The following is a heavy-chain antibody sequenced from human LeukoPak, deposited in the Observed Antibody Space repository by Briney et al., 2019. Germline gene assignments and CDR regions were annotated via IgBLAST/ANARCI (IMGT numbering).Heavy chain of an antibody. Sequence: GAPVKVSCKAFGYTFTSFYMHWVRQAPGQGLEWMGTINPSGGSTRYAQKFQGRVSMTRDTSTRTVYMELSSLRSEDTAMYYCARDVREQQVYYYYGMDVWGQGTTVIVSS. CDR2: INPSGGST. D-gene: IGHD3-10*02. J-gene: IGHJ6*02. V-gene: IGHV1-46*01. CDR3: ARDVREQQVYYYYGMDV. CDR1: GYTFTSFY.